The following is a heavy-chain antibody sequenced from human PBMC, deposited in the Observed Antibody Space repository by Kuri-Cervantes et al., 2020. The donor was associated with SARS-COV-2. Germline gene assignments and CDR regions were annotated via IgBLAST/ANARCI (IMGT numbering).Heavy chain of an antibody. D-gene: IGHD6-6*01. V-gene: IGHV3-23*01. CDR1: GFTFSSYA. CDR2: ISNSGDRT. CDR3: VQDVSQLGRACRY. J-gene: IGHJ4*02. Sequence: GESLKISCAASGFTFSSYAMSWVRQAPGKGLEWVSAISNSGDRTYYADSVKGRFTISRDNSRNTVYLQMNSLRGEDTAPYYCVQDVSQLGRACRYWGQGTLVTVSS.